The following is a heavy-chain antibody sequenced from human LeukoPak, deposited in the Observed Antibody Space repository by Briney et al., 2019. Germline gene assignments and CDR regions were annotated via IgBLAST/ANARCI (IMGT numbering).Heavy chain of an antibody. J-gene: IGHJ5*02. V-gene: IGHV1-3*01. CDR1: GYTFTSYA. CDR2: INAGNGNT. CDR3: AGVLLWFGESNWFDP. Sequence: ASVKVSCKASGYTFTSYAMHWVRQAPGQRLEWMGWINAGNGNTKYSQKFQGRVTITRDTSASTAYMELSSLRSEDTAVYYCAGVLLWFGESNWFDPWGQGTLVTVFS. D-gene: IGHD3-10*01.